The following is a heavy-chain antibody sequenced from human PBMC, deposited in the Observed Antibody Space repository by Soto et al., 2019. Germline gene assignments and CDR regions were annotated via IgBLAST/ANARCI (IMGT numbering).Heavy chain of an antibody. CDR2: IHPSGSA. V-gene: IGHV4-59*08. CDR1: GGSITSHY. Sequence: QVQLQESGPGLVKPSETLSLTCSVSGGSITSHYCSWFRQPPGKGLEWIGYIHPSGSASYCNPSLKSRVAMSVDTSRNQFSLKVNSVTAADTALYHCARQGFGQLHGLVDVWGPGTTVTVSS. J-gene: IGHJ6*02. CDR3: ARQGFGQLHGLVDV. D-gene: IGHD3-10*01.